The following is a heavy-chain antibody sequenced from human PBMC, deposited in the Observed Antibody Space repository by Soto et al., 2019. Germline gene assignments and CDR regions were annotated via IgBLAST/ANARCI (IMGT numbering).Heavy chain of an antibody. J-gene: IGHJ6*02. D-gene: IGHD5-12*01. CDR2: IIPISGTA. Sequence: QVQLVQSGAEVKKPGSSVKVSCKASGGTFSSYAISWVRQAPGQGLEWMGGIIPISGTANYAQKFQGRVTITADESTSTAYMELSSLRSEDTAVYYCAREGWEDGYNWGGMDVWGQGTTVTVSS. V-gene: IGHV1-69*01. CDR1: GGTFSSYA. CDR3: AREGWEDGYNWGGMDV.